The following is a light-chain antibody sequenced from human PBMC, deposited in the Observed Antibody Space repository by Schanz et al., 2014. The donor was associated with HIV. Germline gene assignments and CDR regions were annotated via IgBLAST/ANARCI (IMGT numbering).Light chain of an antibody. V-gene: IGLV2-14*02. Sequence: QSALTQPASVSGSPGQSITISCTGTSSDVGSYNLVSWYQQHPGKAPKLIIYDVTKRPSGVPDRFSGSGSGTSASLAISGLQSEDEADYYCAGWDDSLNVWVFGGGTKLTVL. CDR2: DVT. CDR3: AGWDDSLNVWV. CDR1: SSDVGSYNL. J-gene: IGLJ3*02.